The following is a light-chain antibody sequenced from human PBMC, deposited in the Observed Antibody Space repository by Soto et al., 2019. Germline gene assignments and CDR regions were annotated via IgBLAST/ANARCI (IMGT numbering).Light chain of an antibody. CDR1: PSVSSN. CDR2: GAS. V-gene: IGKV3-15*01. CDR3: QQYNNWPPWT. Sequence: EIVMTQSPATLSVSPGERATLSCRASPSVSSNLAWYQQKPGQAPRLLIYGASTRANGIPARFSGSGSGTEFTLTISSLQYEDFAVYYCQQYNNWPPWTFGQGTKVEIK. J-gene: IGKJ1*01.